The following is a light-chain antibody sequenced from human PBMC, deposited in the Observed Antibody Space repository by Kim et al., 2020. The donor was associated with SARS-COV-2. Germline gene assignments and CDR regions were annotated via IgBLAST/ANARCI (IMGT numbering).Light chain of an antibody. J-gene: IGKJ2*01. CDR2: VAS. CDR3: QQDNNWPPYT. V-gene: IGKV3-15*01. CDR1: QSVSSN. Sequence: ETVMTQSPATLSVSPGERATLSCRASQSVSSNLAWYQQKPGQAPRLLIYVASTRATGIPARFSGSGSGTEFTLTISSLQSEDFAVYYCQQDNNWPPYTWRQGTERE.